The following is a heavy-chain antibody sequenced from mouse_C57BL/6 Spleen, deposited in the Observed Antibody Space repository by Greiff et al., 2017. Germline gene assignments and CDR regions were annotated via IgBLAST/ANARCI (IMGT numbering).Heavy chain of an antibody. CDR2: IDPSDSYT. Sequence: KLQQPGAELVKPGASVKLSCKASGYTFTSYWMQWVKQRPGQGLEWIGEIDPSDSYTNYNQKFKGKATLTVDTSSSTAYMQLSSLTSEDSAVYYCANYGSSYYFDYWGQGTTLTVSS. J-gene: IGHJ2*01. CDR3: ANYGSSYYFDY. V-gene: IGHV1-50*01. D-gene: IGHD1-1*01. CDR1: GYTFTSYW.